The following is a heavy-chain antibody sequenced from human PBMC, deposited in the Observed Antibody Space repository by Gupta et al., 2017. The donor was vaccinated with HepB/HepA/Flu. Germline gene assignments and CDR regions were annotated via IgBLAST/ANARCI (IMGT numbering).Heavy chain of an antibody. J-gene: IGHJ4*02. V-gene: IGHV3-48*03. D-gene: IGHD2-21*02. Sequence: EVQLVESGGGLVQPGGSLRLSCAASGFTFSSYEMNWVRPAPGKGLEWVSYISSSGSTIYYADSVKGRFTISRDNAKNSLYLQMNSLRAEDTAVYYCARGTYCGGDCSLPPDYWGQGTLVTVSS. CDR1: GFTFSSYE. CDR3: ARGTYCGGDCSLPPDY. CDR2: ISSSGSTI.